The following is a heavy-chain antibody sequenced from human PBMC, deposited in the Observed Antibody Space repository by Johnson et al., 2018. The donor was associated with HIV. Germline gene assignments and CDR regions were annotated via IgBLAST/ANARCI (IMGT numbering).Heavy chain of an antibody. J-gene: IGHJ3*02. V-gene: IGHV3-23*04. CDR3: ARARVGYSFAGWGTDAFDI. Sequence: EVQLVESGGGLVQPGGSLRLSCAASGFTFSSYAMSWVRQAPGKGLEWVSAISGSGGSTYYADSVKGRFTISRDNSKNTLYLQMNSLRAEDTAVYYCARARVGYSFAGWGTDAFDIWGQGTMVTVSS. D-gene: IGHD5-18*01. CDR2: ISGSGGST. CDR1: GFTFSSYA.